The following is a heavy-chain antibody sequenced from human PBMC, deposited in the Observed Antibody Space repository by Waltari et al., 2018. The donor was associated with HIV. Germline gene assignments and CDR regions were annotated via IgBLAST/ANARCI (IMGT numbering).Heavy chain of an antibody. J-gene: IGHJ4*01. D-gene: IGHD3-22*01. Sequence: QLQESGPGLVKPSGTLALTCAVSGGSISSSNWWNWARQPPGKGLEWIGEIYQSGVTHYNPSLKRRVSISIDKSKNHFSLQLTSVTAADTAVYFCWRHDSGAYPFWGQGTLVTVSS. CDR1: GGSISSSNW. CDR3: WRHDSGAYPF. CDR2: IYQSGVT. V-gene: IGHV4-4*02.